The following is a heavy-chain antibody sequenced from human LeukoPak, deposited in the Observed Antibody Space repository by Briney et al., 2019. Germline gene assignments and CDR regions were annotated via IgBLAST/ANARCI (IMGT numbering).Heavy chain of an antibody. CDR2: ISGSGGST. CDR1: GLTFSSYV. Sequence: PGGSLRLSCAVSGLTFSSYVMSWVRQAPGKGLEWVSGISGSGGSTYYADSVKGRFTISRDNSKNTLHLQMNSLRAEDTAVYYCAAPTTVVTRTDAFDIWGQGTMVTVSS. CDR3: AAPTTVVTRTDAFDI. V-gene: IGHV3-23*01. D-gene: IGHD4-23*01. J-gene: IGHJ3*02.